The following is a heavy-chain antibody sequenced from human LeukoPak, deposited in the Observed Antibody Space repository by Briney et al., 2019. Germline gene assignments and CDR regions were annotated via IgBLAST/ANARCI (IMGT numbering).Heavy chain of an antibody. Sequence: SETLSLTCTVSGGSISSYYWSWIRQPPGKGLEWIGYIYYSGSTNYNPSLKSRVTISVDTSKNQFSLKLSSVTAADTAVYYCARDHRTYYYDSSGLHWGQGTMVTVSS. CDR2: IYYSGST. CDR1: GGSISSYY. D-gene: IGHD3-22*01. CDR3: ARDHRTYYYDSSGLH. V-gene: IGHV4-59*12. J-gene: IGHJ3*01.